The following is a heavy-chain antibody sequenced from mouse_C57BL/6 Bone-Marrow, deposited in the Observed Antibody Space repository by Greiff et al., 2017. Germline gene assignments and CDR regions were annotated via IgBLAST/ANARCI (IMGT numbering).Heavy chain of an antibody. CDR1: GFSLTSYG. CDR3: AKGPFAY. Sequence: VQLVESGPGLVQPSQSLSITCTVSGFSLTSYGVHWVRQPPGKGLEWLGVIWSGGSTDYNAAFISRLSISKDNSKSQVFFKMNSLQADDTAIYYCAKGPFAYWGQGTLVTVSA. V-gene: IGHV2-4*01. CDR2: IWSGGST. J-gene: IGHJ3*01.